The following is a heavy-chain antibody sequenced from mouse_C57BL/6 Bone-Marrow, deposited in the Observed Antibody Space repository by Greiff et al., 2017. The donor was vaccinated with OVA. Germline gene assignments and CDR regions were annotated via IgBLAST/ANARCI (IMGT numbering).Heavy chain of an antibody. CDR1: GYTFTSYW. CDR3: AIREVLYYFDY. J-gene: IGHJ2*01. CDR2: IHPSDGDT. V-gene: IGHV1-74*01. Sequence: QVQLQQPGAELVKPGASVKVSCKASGYTFTSYWMHWVKQRPGQGLEWIGRIHPSDGDTNYNQKFKGKATLTVDKSSSTAYMQLSSLTSEDSAVYYCAIREVLYYFDYWGQGTTLTVSS.